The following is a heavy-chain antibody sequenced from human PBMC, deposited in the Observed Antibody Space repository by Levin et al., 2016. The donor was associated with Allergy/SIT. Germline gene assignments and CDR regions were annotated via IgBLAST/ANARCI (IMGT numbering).Heavy chain of an antibody. V-gene: IGHV3-64D*06. Sequence: GESLKISCSASGFTFSSFAMHWVRQAPGKGLEYVSAISSNGGSTYYADSVKGRFSISRDNSKNTLYLQMSSLRADDTAVYYCVKLGAEWIADYDYWGQGTLVTVSS. CDR1: GFTFSSFA. CDR3: VKLGAEWIADYDY. D-gene: IGHD6-13*01. CDR2: ISSNGGST. J-gene: IGHJ4*02.